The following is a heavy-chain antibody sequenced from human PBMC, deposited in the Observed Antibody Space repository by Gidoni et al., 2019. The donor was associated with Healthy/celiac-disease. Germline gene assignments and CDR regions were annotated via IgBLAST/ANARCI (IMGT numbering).Heavy chain of an antibody. Sequence: QVQLQESGPGLVKPSETLSLTCTVSGGSISSYYWSWIRQPPGKGLGWIGYIYYSGSTNYNPSLKRRVTISVDTAKNQFPLKLSSVAAADTAVYYCARRPYEYYFDYWGQGTLVIVSS. CDR3: ARRPYEYYFDY. D-gene: IGHD2-8*01. CDR2: IYYSGST. CDR1: GGSISSYY. J-gene: IGHJ4*02. V-gene: IGHV4-59*08.